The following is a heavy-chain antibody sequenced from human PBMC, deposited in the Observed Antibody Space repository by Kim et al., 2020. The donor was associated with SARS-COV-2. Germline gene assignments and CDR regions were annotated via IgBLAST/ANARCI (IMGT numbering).Heavy chain of an antibody. CDR1: GFTFSSYA. J-gene: IGHJ6*02. D-gene: IGHD2-15*01. CDR2: ISGSGGST. CDR3: AKGVRWSPLTYGMDV. Sequence: GGSLRLSCAASGFTFSSYAMSWVRQAPGKGLEWVSAISGSGGSTYYADSVKGRFTISRDHSKNTLYLQMNSLRAEDTAVYYCAKGVRWSPLTYGMDVWGQGTTVTVSS. V-gene: IGHV3-23*01.